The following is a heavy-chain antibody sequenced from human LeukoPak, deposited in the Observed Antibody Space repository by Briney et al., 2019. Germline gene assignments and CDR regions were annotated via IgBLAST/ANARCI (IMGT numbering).Heavy chain of an antibody. CDR3: ARVYSSSWYY. CDR2: IKQDGSEK. V-gene: IGHV3-7*01. CDR1: GFTYTDYW. Sequence: PGGSLRLSCEASGFTYTDYWMTWVRQAPGKGLEWVANIKQDGSEKYYVDSVKGRFTISRDNAKNSLSLQMSSLRAEDTAVYYCARVYSSSWYYWGQGTLVTVSS. D-gene: IGHD6-13*01. J-gene: IGHJ4*02.